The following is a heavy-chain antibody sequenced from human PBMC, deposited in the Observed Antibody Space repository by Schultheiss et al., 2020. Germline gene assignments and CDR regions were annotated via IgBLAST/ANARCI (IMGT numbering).Heavy chain of an antibody. V-gene: IGHV3-74*01. CDR2: INTDGSST. Sequence: GGSLRLSCAASGFTFSNYWMHWVRQAPGKGLVWVSRINTDGSSTIYADSVKGRFTISRDNAKNSLYLQMNSLRAEDTAVYYCARAVGGVIARFDYWGQGTLVTVSS. CDR3: ARAVGGVIARFDY. J-gene: IGHJ4*02. CDR1: GFTFSNYW. D-gene: IGHD3-16*02.